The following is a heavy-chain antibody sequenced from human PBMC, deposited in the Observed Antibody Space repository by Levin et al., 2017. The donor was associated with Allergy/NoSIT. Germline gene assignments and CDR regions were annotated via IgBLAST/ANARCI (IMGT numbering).Heavy chain of an antibody. V-gene: IGHV4-31*03. CDR3: AREASSIAAAGVGYYYYGMDV. CDR1: GGSISSGGYY. D-gene: IGHD6-13*01. Sequence: SQTLSLTCTVSGGSISSGGYYWSWIRQHPGKGLEWIGYIYYSGSTYYNPSLKSRVTISVDTSKNQFSLKLSSVTAADTAVYYCAREASSIAAAGVGYYYYGMDVWGQGTTVTVSS. CDR2: IYYSGST. J-gene: IGHJ6*02.